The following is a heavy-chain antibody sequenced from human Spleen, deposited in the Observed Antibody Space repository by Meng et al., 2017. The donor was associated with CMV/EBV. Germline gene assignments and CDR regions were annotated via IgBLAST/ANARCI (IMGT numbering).Heavy chain of an antibody. CDR2: CYYTGST. D-gene: IGHD1-20*01. J-gene: IGHJ4*02. CDR1: GGSISSSNYY. Sequence: SETLSLTCTVSGGSISSSNYYWGWIRQPPGKGLEWIGNCYYTGSTNYNPSLKSRVTISVDTSKNQFSLKLSSVTAADTAIYYCARQRNWRYAYYLDYWGQGTLVTVSS. CDR3: ARQRNWRYAYYLDY. V-gene: IGHV4-39*07.